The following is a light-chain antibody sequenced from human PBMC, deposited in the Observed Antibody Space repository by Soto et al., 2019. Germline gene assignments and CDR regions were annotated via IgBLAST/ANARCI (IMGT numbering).Light chain of an antibody. CDR2: GNS. Sequence: QSVLTQPPSVSGAPGQRVTISCTGSSSNIGAGYDVHWYQQLPGTAPKLLSYGNSNRPSGVPDRFSGSKSGTSASLAITGLQAEDEADYYCQSYASSLSGWVFGGGTKVTVL. CDR1: SSNIGAGYD. J-gene: IGLJ3*02. V-gene: IGLV1-40*01. CDR3: QSYASSLSGWV.